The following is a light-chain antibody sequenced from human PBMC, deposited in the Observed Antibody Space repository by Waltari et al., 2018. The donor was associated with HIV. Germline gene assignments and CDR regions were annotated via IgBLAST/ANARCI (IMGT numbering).Light chain of an antibody. J-gene: IGLJ2*01. V-gene: IGLV2-23*02. Sequence: QSALSRPASVSGCPGQSITIPSTGTRSLLGRYTFVSSYQQHPGQAPKLMIYEVSKRPSGVSNRFSASKSDNTASLTISGLQAEDEADYYCCSYAGSNTPVVFGGGTKLTVL. CDR1: RSLLGRYTF. CDR2: EVS. CDR3: CSYAGSNTPVV.